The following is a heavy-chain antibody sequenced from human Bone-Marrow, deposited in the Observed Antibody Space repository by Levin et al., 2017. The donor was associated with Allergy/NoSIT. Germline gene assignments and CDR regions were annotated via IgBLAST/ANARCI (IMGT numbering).Heavy chain of an antibody. CDR3: ARVGEWLVPWYFDL. D-gene: IGHD6-19*01. Sequence: PGGSLRLSCIVSGGSMSSHYWSWIRQAAGKGLEWIGRIYSSGSTDYNPSLKSRVTMSVDTSKSQFSLKLNSVTAADTAVYYCARVGEWLVPWYFDLWGRGTLVTVSS. CDR2: IYSSGST. V-gene: IGHV4-4*07. CDR1: GGSMSSHY. J-gene: IGHJ2*01.